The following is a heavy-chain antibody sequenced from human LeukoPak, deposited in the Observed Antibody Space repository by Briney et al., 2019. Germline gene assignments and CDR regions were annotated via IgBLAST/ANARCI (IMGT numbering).Heavy chain of an antibody. CDR3: ASWPVGWYGEDS. D-gene: IGHD6-19*01. V-gene: IGHV3-53*01. CDR2: IYGGGST. J-gene: IGHJ4*02. Sequence: PGGSLRLSCAATGLSVSSNFMSWVRQAPGKGLEWVSVIYGGGSTYYADSAKGRFTISRDTPKNTLYLQMNSLRVEDTAVYYCASWPVGWYGEDSWGQGTLVTVSS. CDR1: GLSVSSNF.